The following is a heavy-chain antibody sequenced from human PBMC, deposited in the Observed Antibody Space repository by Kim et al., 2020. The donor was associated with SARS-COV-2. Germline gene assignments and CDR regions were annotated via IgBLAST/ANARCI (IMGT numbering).Heavy chain of an antibody. V-gene: IGHV3-23*01. J-gene: IGHJ4*02. D-gene: IGHD3-3*01. CDR3: ATAGMAIFGVVSFSYFDY. Sequence: KGRFTISRDNSKNTLYLQMNSLRAEDTAVYYCATAGMAIFGVVSFSYFDYWGQGTLVTVSS.